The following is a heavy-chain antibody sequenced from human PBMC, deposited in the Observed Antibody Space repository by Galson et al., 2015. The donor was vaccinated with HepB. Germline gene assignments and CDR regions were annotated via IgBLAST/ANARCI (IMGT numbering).Heavy chain of an antibody. Sequence: SLRLSCAASGFTFSSYAMHWVRQAPGKGLEYVSAISSNGGSTYYADSVKGRFTISRDNSKNTLYLQMSSLRAEDTAVYYCVKVHLWDSRVDPWGQGTLVTVSS. V-gene: IGHV3-64D*06. J-gene: IGHJ5*02. CDR2: ISSNGGST. CDR3: VKVHLWDSRVDP. D-gene: IGHD1-26*01. CDR1: GFTFSSYA.